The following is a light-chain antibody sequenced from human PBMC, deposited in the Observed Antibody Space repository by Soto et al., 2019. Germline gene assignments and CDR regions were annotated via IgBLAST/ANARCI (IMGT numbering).Light chain of an antibody. V-gene: IGKV1-39*01. CDR3: HQSSSTPLT. J-gene: IGKJ4*01. CDR1: QSVFNH. CDR2: DAS. Sequence: DVRMTQSPSSLSASVGDSVTITCRASQSVFNHLSWFQQRPGKGPKLLIYDASSLHAGVPSRFSGSGYGTDFTLTISTVQPEDSAIYYCHQSSSTPLTFGGGTRVELK.